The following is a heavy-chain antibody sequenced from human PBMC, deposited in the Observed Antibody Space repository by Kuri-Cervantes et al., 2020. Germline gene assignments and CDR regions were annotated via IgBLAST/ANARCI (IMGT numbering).Heavy chain of an antibody. V-gene: IGHV3-30*02. CDR1: GFTFSNYG. D-gene: IGHD1-7*01. Sequence: LSLTCAASGFTFSNYGMHWVRQAPGKGLEWVAIIWYDRSDKYYADSVKGRFTISRDNSKNTLYLQMNSLRAEDTAVYYCAKGRSVNWNYFSGMDVWGQGTTVTVSS. CDR3: AKGRSVNWNYFSGMDV. CDR2: IWYDRSDK. J-gene: IGHJ6*02.